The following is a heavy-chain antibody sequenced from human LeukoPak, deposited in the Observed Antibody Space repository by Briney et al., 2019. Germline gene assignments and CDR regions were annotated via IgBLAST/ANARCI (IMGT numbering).Heavy chain of an antibody. Sequence: GGSLRLSCEASGFAFGSYAMHWVRQAPGRGLEWVAVISHDGDNTNSGESVRGRFTLSRDNAKNSLYLQMNSLRAEDTAVYYCARAKWELLDYWGQGTLVTVSS. CDR2: ISHDGDNT. CDR3: ARAKWELLDY. D-gene: IGHD1-26*01. V-gene: IGHV3-30-3*01. J-gene: IGHJ4*02. CDR1: GFAFGSYA.